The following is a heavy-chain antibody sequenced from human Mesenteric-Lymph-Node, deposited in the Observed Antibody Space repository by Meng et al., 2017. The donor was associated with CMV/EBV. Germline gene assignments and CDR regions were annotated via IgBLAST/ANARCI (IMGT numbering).Heavy chain of an antibody. J-gene: IGHJ5*02. CDR1: GITFSSFW. CDR3: ARALPGAPGALFDP. Sequence: ASGITFSSFWMPWVRQAPGKGLVWVSRTNSDGSTTNYADSVKGRFTISRDNAKNTLYLQMNSLRAEDTAVYYCARALPGAPGALFDPWGQGTLVTVSS. CDR2: TNSDGSTT. V-gene: IGHV3-74*01. D-gene: IGHD1-26*01.